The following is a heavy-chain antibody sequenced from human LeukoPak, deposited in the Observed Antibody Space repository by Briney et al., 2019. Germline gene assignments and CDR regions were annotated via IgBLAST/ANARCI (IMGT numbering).Heavy chain of an antibody. Sequence: GGSLRLSCAASGFTFDDYGMSWVRQAPGKGLEWVSGIDWNGGSTGYADSVKGRFTISRDNSKNTLYLQMNSLRAEDTAVYYCARDPPSAIQLWGYFDYWGQGTLVTVSS. J-gene: IGHJ4*02. CDR3: ARDPPSAIQLWGYFDY. D-gene: IGHD5-18*01. CDR1: GFTFDDYG. CDR2: IDWNGGST. V-gene: IGHV3-20*04.